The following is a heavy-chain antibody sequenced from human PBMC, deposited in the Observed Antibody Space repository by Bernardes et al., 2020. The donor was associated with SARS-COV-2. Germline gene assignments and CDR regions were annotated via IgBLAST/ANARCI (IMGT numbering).Heavy chain of an antibody. CDR1: GYTFTSYG. D-gene: IGHD6-13*01. Sequence: ASMKVSCKASGYTFTSYGISWVRQAPGQGLEWMGWISGYNGNTNYAQKLQGRVTMTTDTSTSTAYMELRSLRSDDTAVYYCARDRIAAAGTYYYYGMDVWGQGTTVTVSS. CDR3: ARDRIAAAGTYYYYGMDV. J-gene: IGHJ6*02. CDR2: ISGYNGNT. V-gene: IGHV1-18*04.